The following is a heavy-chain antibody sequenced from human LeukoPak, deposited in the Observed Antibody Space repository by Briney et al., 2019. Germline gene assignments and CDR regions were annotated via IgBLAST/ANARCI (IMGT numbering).Heavy chain of an antibody. CDR2: IGIRGDT. J-gene: IGHJ4*02. CDR3: ARGGIQVSGIDEFDY. Sequence: GGSLRLSCAASGFTFIDYDMHWVRHVIGKGLEWVSAIGIRGDTHYSGSVKGRFTISRENAESSLCLQMNSLRAEDTAVYYCARGGIQVSGIDEFDYWGQGTLVTVSS. V-gene: IGHV3-13*01. CDR1: GFTFIDYD. D-gene: IGHD6-19*01.